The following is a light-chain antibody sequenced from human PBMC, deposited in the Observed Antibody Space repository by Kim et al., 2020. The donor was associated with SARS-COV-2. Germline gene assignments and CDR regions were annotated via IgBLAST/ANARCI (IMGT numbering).Light chain of an antibody. CDR2: DVS. CDR3: SSTSNSLDYV. CDR1: RSDIGNSHA. J-gene: IGLJ1*01. V-gene: IGLV2-14*03. Sequence: QSVLTQPASMSGSPGPSITISCSGTRSDIGNSHAVSWYQQHSGKAPRLIIYDVSDRPSGVSARFSGSKSGNMASMTISGLQSEDEADYYCSSTSNSLDYVCGTGTKVSVL.